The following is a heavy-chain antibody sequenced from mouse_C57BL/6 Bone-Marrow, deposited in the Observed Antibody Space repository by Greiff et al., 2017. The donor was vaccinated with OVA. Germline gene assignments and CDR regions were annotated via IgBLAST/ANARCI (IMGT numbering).Heavy chain of an antibody. CDR1: GYTFTSYW. Sequence: QVQLKQPGAELVKPGASVKLSCKASGYTFTSYWMHWVKQRPGQGLEWIGMIHPNSGSTNYNEKFKSKATLTVDKSSSTAYMQLSSLTSEDSAGYCCARATGKVPWFAYWGQGTLVTVSA. D-gene: IGHD1-1*01. CDR3: ARATGKVPWFAY. CDR2: IHPNSGST. V-gene: IGHV1-64*01. J-gene: IGHJ3*01.